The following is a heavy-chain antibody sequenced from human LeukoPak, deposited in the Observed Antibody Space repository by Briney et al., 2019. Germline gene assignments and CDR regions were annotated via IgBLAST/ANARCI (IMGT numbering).Heavy chain of an antibody. CDR1: GLTFDDYG. CDR3: ARGLRVLECLKGNLDY. Sequence: QSGGPLRLSCAASGLTFDDYGMSWVRQAPGRGLEWVSGINWKGGSTGYADSVKGRFPISRDNAKNSLSLQMNSLRAEATALYYCARGLRVLECLKGNLDYWGQGTPGTVSS. D-gene: IGHD3-3*01. J-gene: IGHJ4*02. V-gene: IGHV3-20*04. CDR2: INWKGGST.